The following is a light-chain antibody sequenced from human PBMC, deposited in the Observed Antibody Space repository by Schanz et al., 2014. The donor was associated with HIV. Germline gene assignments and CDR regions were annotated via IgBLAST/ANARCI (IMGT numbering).Light chain of an antibody. J-gene: IGKJ1*01. CDR1: QSVSSN. V-gene: IGKV3-15*01. CDR2: GAS. Sequence: EIVMTQSPATLSGSPGERATLSCRASQSVSSNLAWYQQKPRQAPRLLIYGASTRATGVPARFSGSGSGTEFTLTISSLQSEDFAVYYCQQYGRSWTFGQGTKVEIK. CDR3: QQYGRSWT.